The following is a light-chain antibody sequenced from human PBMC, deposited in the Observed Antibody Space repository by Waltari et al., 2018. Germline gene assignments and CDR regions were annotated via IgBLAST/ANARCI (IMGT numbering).Light chain of an antibody. CDR2: GHT. J-gene: IGLJ1*01. V-gene: IGLV1-47*01. Sequence: QSVLTQPPSASGTPGQRVTISCSGSSSNIGNHYVYWYQQFLGTAPKLLIYGHTPRPSGVPARFSGAKSCTSASLAISGLRSEDEAAYYCAAWDDSLTAYVFGTGTKVTVL. CDR3: AAWDDSLTAYV. CDR1: SSNIGNHY.